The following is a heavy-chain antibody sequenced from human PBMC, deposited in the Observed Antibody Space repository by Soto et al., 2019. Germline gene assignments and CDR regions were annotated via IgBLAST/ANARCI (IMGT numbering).Heavy chain of an antibody. CDR3: VKAGVRDLIVEVPVYFDN. CDR1: GFIFDNSG. D-gene: IGHD2-21*01. J-gene: IGHJ4*02. V-gene: IGHV3-9*01. CDR2: ISWNGGNI. Sequence: DVQLVESGGGLVQPGRSLRLSCAASGFIFDNSGMHWVRQAPGKGLERVSGISWNGGNIGYADSVRGRFSISRDNAKDSLFLQMDSLRPDDTAFYYCVKAGVRDLIVEVPVYFDNWGQGTLVTVSS.